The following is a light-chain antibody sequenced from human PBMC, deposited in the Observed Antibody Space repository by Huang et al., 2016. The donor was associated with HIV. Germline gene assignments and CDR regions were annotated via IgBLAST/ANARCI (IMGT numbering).Light chain of an antibody. CDR2: AAS. CDR3: QQSYSTPS. J-gene: IGKJ3*01. V-gene: IGKV1-39*01. Sequence: DIQMTQSPYSLSASVGDRVTITCRASQSISRYLNWYQQKPGKAPKLLIYAASSLQSGVPSRFSSSGSGTDFTLTISSLQPEDFATYYCQQSYSTPSFGPGTKVDIK. CDR1: QSISRY.